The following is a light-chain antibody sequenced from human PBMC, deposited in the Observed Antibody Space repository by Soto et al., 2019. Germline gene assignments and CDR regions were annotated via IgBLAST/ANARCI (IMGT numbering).Light chain of an antibody. V-gene: IGKV3-20*01. J-gene: IGKJ1*01. CDR1: QSVSNNY. Sequence: EIVLTQSPGTLSLSPGEKATLSCRASQSVSNNYLAWYQQKPGQAPRLLIYGASSRATGIPDRFSGSGSGTXXXXXISXXXPEDFALYYCQQYRTSPTWTFGQGTKVEI. CDR3: QQYRTSPTWT. CDR2: GAS.